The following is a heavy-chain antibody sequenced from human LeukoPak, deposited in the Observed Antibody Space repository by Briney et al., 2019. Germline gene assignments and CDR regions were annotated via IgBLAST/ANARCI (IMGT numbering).Heavy chain of an antibody. Sequence: ASVKVSCKASGYTFTSYGISWVRQAPGQGLEWMGWISAYNGNPNYAQKLRGRVTMTTDTSTSTAYMELRSLRSDHTAVYYCARVGGYSGYHYFDYWGQGTLVTVSS. CDR1: GYTFTSYG. J-gene: IGHJ4*02. CDR2: ISAYNGNP. V-gene: IGHV1-18*04. D-gene: IGHD5-12*01. CDR3: ARVGGYSGYHYFDY.